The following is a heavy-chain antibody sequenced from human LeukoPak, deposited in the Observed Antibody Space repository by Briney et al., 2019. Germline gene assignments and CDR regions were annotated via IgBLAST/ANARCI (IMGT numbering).Heavy chain of an antibody. J-gene: IGHJ6*03. CDR2: IYYSGTT. Sequence: PSETLSLTCTVSGGSINSNNYYWGWIRQPPGKGLEWIGSIYYSGTTYYNTSLKGRVTRLEDLSRDQFSLKLRSVTAADTAVYYCARAPMTIFGLNYHSMDVWGKGTTVTVSS. D-gene: IGHD3/OR15-3a*01. CDR3: ARAPMTIFGLNYHSMDV. V-gene: IGHV4-39*07. CDR1: GGSINSNNYY.